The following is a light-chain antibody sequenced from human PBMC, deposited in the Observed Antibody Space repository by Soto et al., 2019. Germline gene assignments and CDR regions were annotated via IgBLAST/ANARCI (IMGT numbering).Light chain of an antibody. J-gene: IGKJ4*01. CDR3: QHDTNWPLT. CDR2: GAS. Sequence: EIGMTQSPATPSVSPGERATLSCRASHSVSSRLAWYPQKPGQAPRLLIYGASTRATGLPARFSGSGCGTEFTLAISSPLSEDFAVCYCQHDTNWPLTVGGGTKVEIK. CDR1: HSVSSR. V-gene: IGKV3-15*01.